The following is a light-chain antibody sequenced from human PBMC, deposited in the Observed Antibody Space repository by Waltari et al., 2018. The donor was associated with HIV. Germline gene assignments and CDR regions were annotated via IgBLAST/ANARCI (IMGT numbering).Light chain of an antibody. Sequence: VLSQPHSVSGSPGKTVTITCTRSTGSFDVHYVQWLQQRPGSAPTPVIYDRNLRPSGVSDRFSGSVDTASNSASLTISGLQTEDEADYYCHSYDDRNFWVFGEGTKLTVL. J-gene: IGLJ3*02. CDR1: TGSFDVHY. CDR3: HSYDDRNFWV. CDR2: DRN. V-gene: IGLV6-57*04.